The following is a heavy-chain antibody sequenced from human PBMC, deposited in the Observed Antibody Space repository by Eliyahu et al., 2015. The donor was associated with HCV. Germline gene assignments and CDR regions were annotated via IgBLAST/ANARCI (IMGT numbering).Heavy chain of an antibody. V-gene: IGHV3-33*01. CDR1: GFTFSXYG. D-gene: IGHD3-10*01. J-gene: IGHJ4*02. CDR2: IWYDGGNK. Sequence: QVHLVESGGGVVQPGRSLRLSCAXSGFTFSXYGXHWVRQAPGKGLEWVAVIWYDGGNKYYADSVKGRFTISRDNSKNTLYLQMNSLRAEDTAVYYCARDTRGVIGLDWGQGTLVTVSS. CDR3: ARDTRGVIGLD.